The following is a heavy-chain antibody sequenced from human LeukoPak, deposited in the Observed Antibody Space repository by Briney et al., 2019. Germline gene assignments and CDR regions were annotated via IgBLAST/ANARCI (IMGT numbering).Heavy chain of an antibody. CDR1: GGSISSSSYY. J-gene: IGHJ6*03. Sequence: PSETLSLTCTVSGGSISSSSYYWGWIRQPPGKGLEWIGSIYYSGSTYYNPSLKSRVTISVDTSKNQFSLKLSSVTAADTAVYYCAILGGYYDSSGYPGGYYYYYYMDVWGKGTTVTVSS. CDR2: IYYSGST. D-gene: IGHD3-22*01. CDR3: AILGGYYDSSGYPGGYYYYYYMDV. V-gene: IGHV4-39*07.